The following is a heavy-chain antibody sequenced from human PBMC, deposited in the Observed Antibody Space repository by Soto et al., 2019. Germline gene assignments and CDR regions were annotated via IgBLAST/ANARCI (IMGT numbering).Heavy chain of an antibody. CDR2: MNPNRGNT. J-gene: IGHJ4*02. D-gene: IGHD5-12*01. CDR3: ARAGIVATLWENLIDY. Sequence: SSVKVSCKASGYTFTRYDINWVRQATGQGLEWMGWMNPNRGNTGYAQKFQGRVTRTRNTSISTAYMELSSLRSEDTAVYYCARAGIVATLWENLIDYWGQGTLVTVSS. V-gene: IGHV1-8*01. CDR1: GYTFTRYD.